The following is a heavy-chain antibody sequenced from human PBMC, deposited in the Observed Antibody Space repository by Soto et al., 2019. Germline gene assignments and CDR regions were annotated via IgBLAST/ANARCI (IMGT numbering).Heavy chain of an antibody. CDR2: ISGSGGST. CDR1: GFTFSTEA. V-gene: IGHV3-23*01. Sequence: EVQLLESGGALVQPGGSLRLSCVASGFTFSTEAMNWVRQAPGKGLEWVSTISGSGGSTYYADSVKGRFTISRDNSKNTLYLQMNSLRDEDTAVYYCAKKGSGGGWGQGTLVTVSS. J-gene: IGHJ4*02. D-gene: IGHD3-10*01. CDR3: AKKGSGGG.